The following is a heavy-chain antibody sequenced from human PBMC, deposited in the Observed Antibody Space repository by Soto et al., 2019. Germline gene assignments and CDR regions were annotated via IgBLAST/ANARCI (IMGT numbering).Heavy chain of an antibody. Sequence: QVQLVQSGAEVKKPGSSVKVSCKASGGTFSSYTISWVRQAPGQGLEWMGRIIPILGIANYAQKFQGRVRITADKSTSTAYMELSSLRSEDTAVYYCARAQLERRRLLWAVGMDVWGQGTTVTVSS. CDR3: ARAQLERRRLLWAVGMDV. CDR1: GGTFSSYT. CDR2: IIPILGIA. J-gene: IGHJ6*02. D-gene: IGHD1-1*01. V-gene: IGHV1-69*02.